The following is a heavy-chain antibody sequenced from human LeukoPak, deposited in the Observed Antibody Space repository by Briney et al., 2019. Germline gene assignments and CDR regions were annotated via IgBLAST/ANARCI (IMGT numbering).Heavy chain of an antibody. D-gene: IGHD2-15*01. J-gene: IGHJ5*02. Sequence: PSETLSLTCTVAGVSISSSNSYWGWIRQPPGKGLEWIGSIYHSGSTYYNPSLKSRVTISVDTSKNQFSLKLSSVTAADTAVYYCARGFWELLLERERYNWFDPWGQGTLVTVSS. CDR2: IYHSGST. CDR1: GVSISSSNSY. CDR3: ARGFWELLLERERYNWFDP. V-gene: IGHV4-39*07.